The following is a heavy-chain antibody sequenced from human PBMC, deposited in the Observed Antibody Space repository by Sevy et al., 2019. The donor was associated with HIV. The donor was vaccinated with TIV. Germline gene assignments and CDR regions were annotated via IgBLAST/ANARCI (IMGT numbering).Heavy chain of an antibody. CDR3: AKDLHYYDSSGYYPIDY. Sequence: GGSLRLSCAASGFTFSSYGMHWVRQAPGKGLEWVAVISYDGSNKYYADSVKGRFTISRDNSKNTQYLQMNSLRAEDTAVYYCAKDLHYYDSSGYYPIDYWGQGTLVTVSS. J-gene: IGHJ4*02. D-gene: IGHD3-22*01. V-gene: IGHV3-30*18. CDR2: ISYDGSNK. CDR1: GFTFSSYG.